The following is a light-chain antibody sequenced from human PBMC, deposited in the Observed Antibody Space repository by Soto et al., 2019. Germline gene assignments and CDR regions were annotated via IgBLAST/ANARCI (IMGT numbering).Light chain of an antibody. Sequence: QSALTQPASVSGSPGQSITISCTGTSDDVGDYNYVSWYQQHPGKAPKLLIYGVSNRPSGFSNRFSGSKSGNTASLTISGLQAEDEADYYCASYTRSTSYVIGTGTKLTVL. CDR1: SDDVGDYNY. CDR2: GVS. CDR3: ASYTRSTSYV. J-gene: IGLJ1*01. V-gene: IGLV2-14*01.